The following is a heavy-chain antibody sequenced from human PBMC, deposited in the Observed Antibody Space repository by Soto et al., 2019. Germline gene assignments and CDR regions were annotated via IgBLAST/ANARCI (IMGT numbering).Heavy chain of an antibody. CDR1: GGSFSGYY. J-gene: IGHJ6*02. V-gene: IGHV4-34*01. CDR3: ARGNYGMDV. Sequence: TLSLTCAVYGGSFSGYYWSWIRQPPGKGLEWIGEINHSGSTNYNPSLKSRVTISVDTSKNQFSLKLSSVTAADTAVYYCARGNYGMDVWGQGTSVTVSS. CDR2: INHSGST.